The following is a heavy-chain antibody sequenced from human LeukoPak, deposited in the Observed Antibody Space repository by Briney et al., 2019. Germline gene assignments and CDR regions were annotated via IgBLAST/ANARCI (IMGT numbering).Heavy chain of an antibody. Sequence: PGGSLRLSCAASGFTFDDYGMSWVRQAPGKGLEWVSGINWNGGSTGYADSVKGRFTISRDNAKNSLYLQMNSLRAEGTALYYCARARRAPMVRGVINWFDPWGQGTLVTVSS. J-gene: IGHJ5*02. CDR1: GFTFDDYG. CDR3: ARARRAPMVRGVINWFDP. D-gene: IGHD3-10*01. CDR2: INWNGGST. V-gene: IGHV3-20*04.